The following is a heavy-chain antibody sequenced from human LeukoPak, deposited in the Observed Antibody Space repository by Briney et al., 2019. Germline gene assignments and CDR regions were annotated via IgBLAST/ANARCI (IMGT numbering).Heavy chain of an antibody. Sequence: GGSLRLSCAASGFTFSSYSMNWVRQAPGKGLEWVSSISSSSSYIYYADSVKGRFTISRDNAKNSLYLQMNSLRAEDTAVYYCARDGNMITFGGVIVSFDYWGQGTLVTVYS. CDR2: ISSSSSYI. J-gene: IGHJ4*02. D-gene: IGHD3-16*02. CDR1: GFTFSSYS. CDR3: ARDGNMITFGGVIVSFDY. V-gene: IGHV3-21*01.